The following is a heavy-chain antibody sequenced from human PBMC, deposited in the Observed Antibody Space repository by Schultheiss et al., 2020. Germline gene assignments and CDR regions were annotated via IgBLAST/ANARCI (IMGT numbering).Heavy chain of an antibody. V-gene: IGHV1-69*04. D-gene: IGHD2-21*01. CDR3: ARGRGKVVGYYYSMGV. CDR2: IIPIFGIT. J-gene: IGHJ6*03. Sequence: SVKVSCKASGGIFSSYVITWVRQAPGQGLEWMGRIIPIFGITNYAQKFQGRVTITADKSTSTAYMELSSLTSEDTAVYYCARGRGKVVGYYYSMGVWGEGTTVTVSS. CDR1: GGIFSSYV.